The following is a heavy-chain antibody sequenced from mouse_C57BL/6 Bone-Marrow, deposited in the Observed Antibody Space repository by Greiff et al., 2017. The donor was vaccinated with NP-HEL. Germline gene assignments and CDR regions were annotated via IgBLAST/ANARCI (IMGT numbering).Heavy chain of an antibody. V-gene: IGHV5-17*01. Sequence: EVKLQESGGGLVKPGGSLKLSCAASGFTFSDYGMHWVRQAPEKGLEWVAYISSGSSTIYYADTVKGRFTISRDNAKNTLFLQMTSLRSEDTAMYYCARITTVVAMDYWGQGTSVTVSS. J-gene: IGHJ4*01. CDR2: ISSGSSTI. D-gene: IGHD1-1*01. CDR1: GFTFSDYG. CDR3: ARITTVVAMDY.